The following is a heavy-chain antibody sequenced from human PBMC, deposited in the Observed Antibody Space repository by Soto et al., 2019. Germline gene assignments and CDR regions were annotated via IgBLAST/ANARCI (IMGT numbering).Heavy chain of an antibody. CDR1: GGSISSYY. CDR3: ARGKGDSSSWYVYYYGMDV. D-gene: IGHD6-13*01. Sequence: QVQLQESGPGLVKPSETLSLTCTVSGGSISSYYWSWIRQPPGKGLEWIGYIYYSGSTNYNPSLKSRVTISVDTSKNQFSLKLSSVTAADTAVYYCARGKGDSSSWYVYYYGMDVWGQGTTVTVSS. V-gene: IGHV4-59*01. CDR2: IYYSGST. J-gene: IGHJ6*02.